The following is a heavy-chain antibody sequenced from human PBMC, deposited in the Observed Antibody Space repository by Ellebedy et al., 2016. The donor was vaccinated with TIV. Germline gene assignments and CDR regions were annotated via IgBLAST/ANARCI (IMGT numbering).Heavy chain of an antibody. CDR1: GYNFINYG. D-gene: IGHD2-2*02. CDR3: ARDHCTTTSCYILGP. Sequence: AASVKVSCKSSGYNFINYGISWVRQAPGQGLEWMGWVSPYNGDTKYEQSLQDRVTVTTDMSTSTAYMELRSLRSDDPAVYYCARDHCTTTSCYILGPWGHGTLVTVSS. V-gene: IGHV1-18*01. CDR2: VSPYNGDT. J-gene: IGHJ5*02.